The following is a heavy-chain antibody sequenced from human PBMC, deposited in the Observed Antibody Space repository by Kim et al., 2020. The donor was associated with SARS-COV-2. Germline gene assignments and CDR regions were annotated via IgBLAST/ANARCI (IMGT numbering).Heavy chain of an antibody. D-gene: IGHD6-13*01. Sequence: SETLSLTCTVSGDSMNTNRYYWAWIRQAPGKGLEYIGRVFYSGTTNYNPSLKSRVTISVDTSKNQFSLRLTSVTAADTALYYCARQEATAACFDPRGQG. J-gene: IGHJ5*02. CDR1: GDSMNTNRYY. V-gene: IGHV4-39*01. CDR3: ARQEATAACFDP. CDR2: VFYSGTT.